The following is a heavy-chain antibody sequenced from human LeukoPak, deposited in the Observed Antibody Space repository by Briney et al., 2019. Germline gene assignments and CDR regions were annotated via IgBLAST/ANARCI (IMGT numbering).Heavy chain of an antibody. V-gene: IGHV4-4*02. D-gene: IGHD2-21*02. CDR2: IYHSGST. CDR1: GGSISSSNW. J-gene: IGHJ2*01. Sequence: SETLSLTCAVSGGSISSSNWWSWVRQPPGKGLEWIGEIYHSGSTNYNPSLKSRVTISVDKSKNQFSLKLNSVTAADTAEYYCARDRLAYCGGDCYPWYFDLWGRGTLVTVSS. CDR3: ARDRLAYCGGDCYPWYFDL.